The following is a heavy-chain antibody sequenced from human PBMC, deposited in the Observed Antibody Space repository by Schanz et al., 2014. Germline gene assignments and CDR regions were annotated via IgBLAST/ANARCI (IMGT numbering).Heavy chain of an antibody. D-gene: IGHD2-21*01. Sequence: VELVESGGGLVQPGGSLRLSCAASGFSFSDHAMHWVRQAPGKGLEWVAFINSDGTKRFYADSVKSRFTISRDNSRNTLYLQMNSLRAEDTAVYYCARDGYSVVVISPTESFDIWGQGTMVTVSP. J-gene: IGHJ3*02. CDR3: ARDGYSVVVISPTESFDI. V-gene: IGHV3-33*08. CDR2: INSDGTKR. CDR1: GFSFSDHA.